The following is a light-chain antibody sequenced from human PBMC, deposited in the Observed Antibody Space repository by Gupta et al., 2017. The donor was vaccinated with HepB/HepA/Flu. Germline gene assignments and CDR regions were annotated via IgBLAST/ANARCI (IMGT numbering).Light chain of an antibody. CDR3: CSYAGITTWV. J-gene: IGLJ3*02. CDR2: EVS. Sequence: QSALPQPASVYGSPGQSITISCTGSSSDVGTYNFVSWYQQQPGKAPKVIIYEVSQRPSGVSNRFSASKSGNTASLTISGLQAEDEADYYCCSYAGITTWVFGGGTKLTVL. CDR1: SSDVGTYNF. V-gene: IGLV2-23*02.